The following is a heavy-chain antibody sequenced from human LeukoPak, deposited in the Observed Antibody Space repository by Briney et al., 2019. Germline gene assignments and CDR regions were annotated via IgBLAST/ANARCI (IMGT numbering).Heavy chain of an antibody. V-gene: IGHV3-33*01. Sequence: GGSLRLSCAESGFPFSSFGMNWVRQAPGKGLEWVAVIGYDGSKKYYADSVKGRFTISRDNSKNTLYLQMNSLRVEDTAVYYCARSDDYGDFWGQGTLVTVSS. CDR3: ARSDDYGDF. CDR1: GFPFSSFG. J-gene: IGHJ4*02. CDR2: IGYDGSKK.